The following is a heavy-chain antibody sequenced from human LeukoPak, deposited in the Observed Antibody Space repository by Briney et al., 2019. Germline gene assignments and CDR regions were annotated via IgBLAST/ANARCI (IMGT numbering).Heavy chain of an antibody. CDR3: AKDLAGYSSSWYYFDY. J-gene: IGHJ4*02. CDR2: IRYDGINK. D-gene: IGHD6-13*01. V-gene: IGHV3-30*02. CDR1: GFTFSSYG. Sequence: GGSLRLSCEASGFTFSSYGMHWVRQAPGKGLEWVAFIRYDGINKWYAESVKGRFTISRDNSRNTLYLQLNSLRPEDSAVYYCAKDLAGYSSSWYYFDYWGQGTLVTVSS.